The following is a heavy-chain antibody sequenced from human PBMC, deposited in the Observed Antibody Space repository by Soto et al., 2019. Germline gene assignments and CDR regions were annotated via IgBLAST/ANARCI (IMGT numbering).Heavy chain of an antibody. V-gene: IGHV3-48*02. CDR1: GFTFSSYS. J-gene: IGHJ5*02. D-gene: IGHD6-13*01. Sequence: GGSLRLSCAASGFTFSSYSMNWVRQAPGKGLEWVSYISSSSSTIYYADSVKGRFTISRDNAKNSLYLQMNSLRDEDTAVYYCARGGLIRIPSSSWPLNWFDPWGQGTLVTVSS. CDR2: ISSSSSTI. CDR3: ARGGLIRIPSSSWPLNWFDP.